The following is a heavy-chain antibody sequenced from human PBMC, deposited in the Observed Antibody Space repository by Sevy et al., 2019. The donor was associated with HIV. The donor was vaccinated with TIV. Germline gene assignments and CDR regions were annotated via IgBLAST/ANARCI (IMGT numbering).Heavy chain of an antibody. Sequence: GESLKISCKTSGFTFTDYWIGWVRQMPGKGLEWMGIIYAGDSDTRYSPSFRGQVTISADKSTSTAYLQWSSLKASDTGCGPSFRGKVTIYADKSTSTAYLQWSSLKASDTAMYYCARSRGDFLPPYYFQYYGMDVWGQGTTVTVSS. CDR2: IYAGDSDT. CDR3: FRGKVTIYADKSTSTAYLQWSSLKASDTAMYYCARSRGDFLPPYYFQYYGMDV. D-gene: IGHD3-10*01. J-gene: IGHJ6*02. CDR1: GFTFTDYW. V-gene: IGHV5-51*01.